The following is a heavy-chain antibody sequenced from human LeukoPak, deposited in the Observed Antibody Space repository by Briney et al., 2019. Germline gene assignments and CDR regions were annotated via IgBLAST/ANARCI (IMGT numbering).Heavy chain of an antibody. CDR3: VNPGWYYDSSGYSYYYGMDV. Sequence: PGGSPRLSCPASGFTFSRYGMHWVRQAPGKGLEYVSAIVSNGDSTYYADSVKGRFTISRDNAKHTLYLQMSSLRPDDTAVYYCVNPGWYYDSSGYSYYYGMDVWGQGTTVTVSS. V-gene: IGHV3-64D*09. CDR2: IVSNGDST. D-gene: IGHD3-22*01. J-gene: IGHJ6*02. CDR1: GFTFSRYG.